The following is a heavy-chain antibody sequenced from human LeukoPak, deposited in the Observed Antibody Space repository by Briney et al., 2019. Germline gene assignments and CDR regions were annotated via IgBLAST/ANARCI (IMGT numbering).Heavy chain of an antibody. Sequence: GGSLRLSCAASGFTFSNYWMHWVRQAPGKGLVWVSRIDNGGSDTRHADSVKGRFTISREDAKNSFFLQMNNLRVGDTAVYYCARDLYGTFDYWGQGTLVTVSS. CDR3: ARDLYGTFDY. J-gene: IGHJ4*02. V-gene: IGHV3-74*01. CDR1: GFTFSNYW. D-gene: IGHD2-8*01. CDR2: IDNGGSDT.